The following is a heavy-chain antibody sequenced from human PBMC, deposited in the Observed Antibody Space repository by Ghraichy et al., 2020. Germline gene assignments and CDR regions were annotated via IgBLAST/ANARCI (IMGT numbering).Heavy chain of an antibody. V-gene: IGHV4-31*03. Sequence: TLSLTCTVSGGSISSGGYYWSWIRQHPGKGLEWIGYIYYSGSTYYNPSLKSRVTISVDTSKNQFSLKLSSVTAADTAVYYCARVCVGRVIITYAFDIWGQGTMVTVSS. J-gene: IGHJ3*02. CDR3: ARVCVGRVIITYAFDI. D-gene: IGHD3-10*01. CDR1: GGSISSGGYY. CDR2: IYYSGST.